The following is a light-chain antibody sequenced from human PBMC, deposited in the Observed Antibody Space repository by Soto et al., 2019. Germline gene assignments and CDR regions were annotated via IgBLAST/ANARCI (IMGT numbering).Light chain of an antibody. Sequence: DIQMTQSPSSLSASVGDRVTITCRASQTISSYLHWYQQKPGKAPKLLIYAASSLQSGVPSRFSGSGSGTDVTLTISSLQPEDVAIYYCQPTHSTPLTFGEGTKVEIK. V-gene: IGKV1-39*01. CDR2: AAS. CDR1: QTISSY. J-gene: IGKJ4*01. CDR3: QPTHSTPLT.